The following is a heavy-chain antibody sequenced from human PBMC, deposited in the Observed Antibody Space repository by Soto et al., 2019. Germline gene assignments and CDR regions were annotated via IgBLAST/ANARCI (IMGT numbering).Heavy chain of an antibody. Sequence: SETLSLTCAFSGGSISRGGYSWSWIRQPPGKGLEWIGYIYHSGSSYYNASLKSRVTISVDRSKNQFSLKQSSVTAADPAVYYYARATNSRYFQHWGQGTLVTVSS. D-gene: IGHD6-13*01. CDR3: ARATNSRYFQH. V-gene: IGHV4-30-2*01. CDR1: GGSISRGGYS. CDR2: IYHSGSS. J-gene: IGHJ1*01.